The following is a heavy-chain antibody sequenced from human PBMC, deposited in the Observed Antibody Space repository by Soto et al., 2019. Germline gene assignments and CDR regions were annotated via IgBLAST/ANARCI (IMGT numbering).Heavy chain of an antibody. V-gene: IGHV4-59*07. Sequence: QVQLRESAPGLVKPSDTLSLICTVSGGSISTYYWSWIRQPPGKGLEWIASVYYNGFTNYNPSLMSRVTMSVDTFRNQFSLRLNSVTAADTAMYYCARVSYDLVYYFDFWGQGTLVTVSS. CDR3: ARVSYDLVYYFDF. D-gene: IGHD3-16*01. CDR2: VYYNGFT. J-gene: IGHJ4*02. CDR1: GGSISTYY.